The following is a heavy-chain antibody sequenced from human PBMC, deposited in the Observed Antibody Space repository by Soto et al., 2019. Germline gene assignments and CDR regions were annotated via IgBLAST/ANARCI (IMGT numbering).Heavy chain of an antibody. CDR2: INHSGST. V-gene: IGHV4-34*01. D-gene: IGHD5-12*01. Sequence: PSETLSLTCAVYGGSFRGYYWSWIRQPPGKGLEWIGEINHSGSTNYNPSLKSRVTISVDTSKNQFSLKLSSVTAADTAVYYCARGDPYSGYAYWGQGMLVTGSS. J-gene: IGHJ4*02. CDR3: ARGDPYSGYAY. CDR1: GGSFRGYY.